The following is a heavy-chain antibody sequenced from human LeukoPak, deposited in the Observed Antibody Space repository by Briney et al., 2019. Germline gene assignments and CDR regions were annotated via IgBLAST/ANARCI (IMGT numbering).Heavy chain of an antibody. CDR3: AREGCSSTSCQYYFDY. V-gene: IGHV3-30*02. J-gene: IGHJ4*02. CDR1: GFTFSSYG. CDR2: IRYDGSNK. Sequence: GGSLRLSCAASGFTFSSYGMHWVRQAPGKGLEWVAFIRYDGSNKYYADSVKGRFTISRDNSKNTLYLQMNSLRAEDTAVYYCAREGCSSTSCQYYFDYWGQGTLVTVSS. D-gene: IGHD2-2*01.